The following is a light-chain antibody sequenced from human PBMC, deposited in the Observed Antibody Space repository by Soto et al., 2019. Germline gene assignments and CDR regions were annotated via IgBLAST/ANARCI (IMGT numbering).Light chain of an antibody. CDR3: GTWDRTLSALYV. CDR1: SSNIGNNY. CDR2: ENN. V-gene: IGLV1-51*02. Sequence: QSVLTQPPSVSAAPGQKVTISCSGSSSNIGNNYVSWYQQLPGTAPKLLIYENNKRPSGIPDRFSGSKSGTSATLGITGLQTGDEPEYYCGTWDRTLSALYVFGTGTKVTV. J-gene: IGLJ1*01.